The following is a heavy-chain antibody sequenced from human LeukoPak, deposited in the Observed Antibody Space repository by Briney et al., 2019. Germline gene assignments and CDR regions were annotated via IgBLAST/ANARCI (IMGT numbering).Heavy chain of an antibody. D-gene: IGHD2-21*01. CDR1: GFTFSSYG. J-gene: IGHJ4*02. CDR3: ARDLTYCGGDCYPYYFDY. Sequence: AGGSLRLSCAASGFTFSSYGMNWVRQAPGKGLEWVSSISSSSSYIYYIDSVKGRFTISRDNAKNSLYLQMNSLRAEDTAVYFCARDLTYCGGDCYPYYFDYWGQGSLVTVSS. V-gene: IGHV3-21*01. CDR2: ISSSSSYI.